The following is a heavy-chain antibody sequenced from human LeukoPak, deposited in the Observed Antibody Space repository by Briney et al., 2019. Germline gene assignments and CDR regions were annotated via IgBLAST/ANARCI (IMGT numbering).Heavy chain of an antibody. D-gene: IGHD3-22*01. CDR2: IYYSGST. Sequence: KPSETLSLTCAVYGGSFSGYYWSWIRQPPGKGLEWIGSIYYSGSTYYNPSLKSRVTISVDTSKNQFSLKLSSVTAADTAVYYCARGPITMIVVVISSWFDPWGQGTLVTVSS. CDR1: GGSFSGYY. CDR3: ARGPITMIVVVISSWFDP. V-gene: IGHV4-34*01. J-gene: IGHJ5*02.